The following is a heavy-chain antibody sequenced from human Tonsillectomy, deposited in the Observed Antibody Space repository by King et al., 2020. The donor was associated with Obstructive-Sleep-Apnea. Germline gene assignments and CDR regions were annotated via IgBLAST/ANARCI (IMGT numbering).Heavy chain of an antibody. D-gene: IGHD1-26*01. CDR1: GFTVSSNG. V-gene: IGHV3-30*18. Sequence: VQLVESGGGVVQPGRSLRLSCAASGFTVSSNGMHWVRQAPGKGLEWVAFISDDGSNEYYIDSVKGRFTISRDNSKNTLYLRMNSLRAEDTAVYYCVKGIRVGPSISGLGYWGQGALVTVSS. CDR3: VKGIRVGPSISGLGY. J-gene: IGHJ4*02. CDR2: ISDDGSNE.